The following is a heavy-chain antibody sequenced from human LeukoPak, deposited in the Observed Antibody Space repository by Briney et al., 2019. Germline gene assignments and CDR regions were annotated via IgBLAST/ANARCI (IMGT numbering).Heavy chain of an antibody. D-gene: IGHD3-10*01. CDR3: ARRVYGSGSYFNWFDP. V-gene: IGHV5-51*01. Sequence: GESLKISCKGPGYRFTSYWIAWVRQMPGKGLEWMGIIYPGDSDTRYSPSFQGQVTISADKSISTAYLQWSSLKASDTAMYYCARRVYGSGSYFNWFDPWGQGTLVTVSS. CDR2: IYPGDSDT. CDR1: GYRFTSYW. J-gene: IGHJ5*02.